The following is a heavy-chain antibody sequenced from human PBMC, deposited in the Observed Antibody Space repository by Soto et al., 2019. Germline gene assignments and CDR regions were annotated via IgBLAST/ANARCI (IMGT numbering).Heavy chain of an antibody. Sequence: QVQLVESGGGVVQPGRSLRLSCAASGFTFSSYAMHWVRQAPGKGLEWVAGISYDGSNKYYADSVKGRFTISRDNSKNTLYLQMNSLRAEDTAVYYCARDNRAYGSGSFDYWGQGTLVTVSS. V-gene: IGHV3-30-3*01. CDR3: ARDNRAYGSGSFDY. J-gene: IGHJ4*02. D-gene: IGHD3-10*01. CDR1: GFTFSSYA. CDR2: ISYDGSNK.